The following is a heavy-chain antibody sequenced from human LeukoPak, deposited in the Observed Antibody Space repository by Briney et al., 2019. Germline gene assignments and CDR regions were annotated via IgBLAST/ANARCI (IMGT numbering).Heavy chain of an antibody. CDR1: GFTFSSYA. D-gene: IGHD1-26*01. Sequence: LAGGSLRLSCAASGFTFSSYAMSWVRQAPGKGLEWVSGISGSDGSTNYADSVKGRFTISRENSKNTLYLQMNSLKNEDTAVYYCVTEVSGSFPTWGQGTLVTVSS. J-gene: IGHJ4*02. V-gene: IGHV3-23*01. CDR2: ISGSDGST. CDR3: VTEVSGSFPT.